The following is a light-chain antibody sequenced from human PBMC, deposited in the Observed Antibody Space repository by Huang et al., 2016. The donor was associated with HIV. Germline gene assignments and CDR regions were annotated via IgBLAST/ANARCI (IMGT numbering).Light chain of an antibody. CDR3: QQYDSLPPWT. Sequence: DIQMTQSPSSLSASVGDRVTITGQASQDIAKYLNWYQQKPGQAPKLLIYDASKLETGVPSRFRGSASGTDFTFTISSLQPEDIATYYCQQYDSLPPWTFGQGTKVGIK. CDR1: QDIAKY. J-gene: IGKJ1*01. CDR2: DAS. V-gene: IGKV1-33*01.